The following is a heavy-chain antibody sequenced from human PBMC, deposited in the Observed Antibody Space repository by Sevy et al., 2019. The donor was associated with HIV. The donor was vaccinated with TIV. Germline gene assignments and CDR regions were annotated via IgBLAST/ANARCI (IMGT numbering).Heavy chain of an antibody. CDR1: GGSISSSSYY. V-gene: IGHV4-39*01. CDR2: IYYSGST. D-gene: IGHD3-10*01. Sequence: SETLSLTCTVSGGSISSSSYYWGWIRQPTGKRREWIGNIYYSGSTYYNPSLKSRVTISVDTSKNQFSLKLSSVTAADTAVYYCARLGRGEILYYFDYWGQGTLVTVSS. CDR3: ARLGRGEILYYFDY. J-gene: IGHJ4*02.